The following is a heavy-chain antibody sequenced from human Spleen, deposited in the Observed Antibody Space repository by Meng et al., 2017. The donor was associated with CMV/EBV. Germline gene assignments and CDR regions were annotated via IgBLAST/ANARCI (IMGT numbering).Heavy chain of an antibody. CDR3: AKGDISGYMAADY. J-gene: IGHJ4*02. CDR2: IKQDGSEK. Sequence: GESLKISCAASGFTFSSYWMSWVRQAPGKGLEWVANIKQDGSEKYYVDSVKGRFTISRDNAKNSLYLQMNSLRAEDTAVYYCAKGDISGYMAADYWGQGTLVTVSS. CDR1: GFTFSSYW. V-gene: IGHV3-7*01. D-gene: IGHD3-22*01.